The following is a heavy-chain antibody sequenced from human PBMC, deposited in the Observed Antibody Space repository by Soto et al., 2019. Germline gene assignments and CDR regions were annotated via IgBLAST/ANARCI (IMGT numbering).Heavy chain of an antibody. Sequence: GGSLRLSCAASGFPFSDSTMHWVRKTSGRGLEWLGRIRSKVNNLETVYVDSVKGRFTISRDNAKNSLYLEMNSLRSEDTAVYYCATSGIVGAAGWFDPWGQGTLVTVSS. V-gene: IGHV3-73*01. J-gene: IGHJ5*02. CDR1: GFPFSDST. CDR2: IRSKVNNLET. D-gene: IGHD1-26*01. CDR3: ATSGIVGAAGWFDP.